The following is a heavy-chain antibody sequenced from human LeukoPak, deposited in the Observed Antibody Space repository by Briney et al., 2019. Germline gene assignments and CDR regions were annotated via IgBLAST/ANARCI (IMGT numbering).Heavy chain of an antibody. CDR1: GYTFISYT. J-gene: IGHJ4*02. V-gene: IGHV1-3*01. Sequence: ASVKVSCKASGYTFISYTLHWVRQAPGQRLEWMGWINAGNGNTKYSQKFQGRVTFTRDTSASTAYMELSSLRSDDTAVYYCARGPPNWGYDYWGPGTLVTVSS. D-gene: IGHD7-27*01. CDR2: INAGNGNT. CDR3: ARGPPNWGYDY.